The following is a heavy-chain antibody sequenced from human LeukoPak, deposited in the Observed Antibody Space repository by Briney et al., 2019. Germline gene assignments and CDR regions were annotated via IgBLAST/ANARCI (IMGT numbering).Heavy chain of an antibody. J-gene: IGHJ6*03. CDR1: GGSFSGYY. Sequence: SETLSLTCAVYGGSFSGYYWSWIRQPPGKGLEWIGEINHSGSTNYNPSLKSRVTISVDTSKNQFSLKLSSVTAADTAVYYCARNYYFHYYMDVWGKGTTVTVSS. CDR3: ARNYYFHYYMDV. V-gene: IGHV4-34*01. CDR2: INHSGST.